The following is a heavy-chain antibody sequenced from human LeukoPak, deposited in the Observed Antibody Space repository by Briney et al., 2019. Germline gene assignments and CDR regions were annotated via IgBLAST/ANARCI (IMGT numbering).Heavy chain of an antibody. CDR3: ARAKRVDCSSTSCRYFDY. D-gene: IGHD2-2*01. V-gene: IGHV1-46*01. CDR1: GYTFTSYY. CDR2: INPSGGST. Sequence: ASVKVSCKASGYTFTSYYMHWVRQAPGQGLEWMGIINPSGGSTSYAQKFQGRVTMTRDTSTSTVYMELSRLRSEDTAVYYCARAKRVDCSSTSCRYFDYWGQGTLVTVSS. J-gene: IGHJ4*02.